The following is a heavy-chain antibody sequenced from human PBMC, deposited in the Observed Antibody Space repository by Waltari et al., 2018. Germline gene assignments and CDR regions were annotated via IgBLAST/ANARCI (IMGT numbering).Heavy chain of an antibody. D-gene: IGHD5-18*01. J-gene: IGHJ3*02. V-gene: IGHV3-53*02. Sequence: EVQLVETGGGLIQPGGSLRLSCAASGFTVSSHYMSWVRQAPGKGLEWVSVIYSGGSTYYADSVKGRFTISRDNSKNTLYLQMNSLRAEDTAVYYCARDRGNTAMVTGFDIWGQGTMVTVSS. CDR3: ARDRGNTAMVTGFDI. CDR2: IYSGGST. CDR1: GFTVSSHY.